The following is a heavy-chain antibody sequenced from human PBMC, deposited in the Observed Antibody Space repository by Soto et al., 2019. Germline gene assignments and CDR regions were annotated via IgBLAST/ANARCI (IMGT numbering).Heavy chain of an antibody. J-gene: IGHJ4*02. D-gene: IGHD6-19*01. V-gene: IGHV3-23*01. CDR1: GLTFSRNA. Sequence: PGGSLRLSCVASGLTFSRNAMTWVRQAPGKGLEWVSSVSGGGDATYYADSVKGRFTVSRDNSKNTLYLQMSSPRAEDTAIYYCAKDRDSSGWSQGFFDFWGQGTLVTVSS. CDR3: AKDRDSSGWSQGFFDF. CDR2: VSGGGDAT.